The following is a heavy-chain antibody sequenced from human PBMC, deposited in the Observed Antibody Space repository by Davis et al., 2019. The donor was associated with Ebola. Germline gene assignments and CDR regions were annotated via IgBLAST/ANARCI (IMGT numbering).Heavy chain of an antibody. Sequence: PGGSLRLSCSVSGGYIGSWYWSWVRQSPGKGLEWIGYIYSSGNTKYNPSLKSRVTISVDTSKNQFSLKVNSVTAADTAVYYCARGGVLRGLDFWGPGTLVTVSS. V-gene: IGHV4-59*01. CDR1: GGYIGSWY. D-gene: IGHD1-1*01. CDR2: IYSSGNT. CDR3: ARGGVLRGLDF. J-gene: IGHJ4*02.